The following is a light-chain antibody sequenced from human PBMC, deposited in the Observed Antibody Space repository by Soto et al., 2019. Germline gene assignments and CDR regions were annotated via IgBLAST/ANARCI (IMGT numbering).Light chain of an antibody. CDR2: AAS. CDR1: QSVTINY. J-gene: IGKJ2*01. CDR3: QQYGSPPYT. Sequence: EVVLTQSPGTLSLSPGERATLSCRASQSVTINYLAWYQQKPGQAPRLLISAASSRATGIPDRFSGSGSGTDFPLTISRLEPEDFAVYYCQQYGSPPYTFGQGTKLEIK. V-gene: IGKV3-20*01.